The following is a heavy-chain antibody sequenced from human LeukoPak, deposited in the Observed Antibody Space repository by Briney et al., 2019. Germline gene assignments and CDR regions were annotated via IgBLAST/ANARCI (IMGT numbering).Heavy chain of an antibody. J-gene: IGHJ4*02. CDR2: IHYSGST. V-gene: IGHV4-59*08. CDR3: ARQIYYYDSSGYYSRFDQ. Sequence: PSETLSLTCTVSGGSIGTDYWSWIRQPPGKGLEWIGYIHYSGSTNYNPSLKSRVTISEDTSKNQFSLNLSSVTAADTAVYYCARQIYYYDSSGYYSRFDQWGQGTLVTVSS. D-gene: IGHD3-22*01. CDR1: GGSIGTDY.